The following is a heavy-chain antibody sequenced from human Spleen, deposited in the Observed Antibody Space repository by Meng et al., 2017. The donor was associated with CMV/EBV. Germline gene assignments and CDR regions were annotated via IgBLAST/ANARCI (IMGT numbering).Heavy chain of an antibody. V-gene: IGHV1-18*01. CDR3: ARVLSGTTSLDY. Sequence: CKASGYIFITYSINWVRQAPGHGIEWMGWINTYNDNTQYAKKFQGRVTMTTDTSTNTAYMELTSLRSDDTAMYFCARVLSGTTSLDYWGQGTLVTVSS. CDR2: INTYNDNT. D-gene: IGHD1-7*01. J-gene: IGHJ4*02. CDR1: GYIFITYS.